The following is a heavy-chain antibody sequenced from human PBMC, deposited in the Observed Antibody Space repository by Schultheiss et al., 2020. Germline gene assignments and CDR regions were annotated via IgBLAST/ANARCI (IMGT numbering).Heavy chain of an antibody. D-gene: IGHD6-13*01. V-gene: IGHV3-33*01. CDR3: ARGGVAAAGTFLDY. CDR1: GFTFSSYG. Sequence: GGSLRLSCAASGFTFSSYGMHWVRQAPGKGLEWVAVIWYDGSNKYYADSVKGRFTISRDNSKNTLYLQMNSLRAEDTAVYYCARGGVAAAGTFLDYWGQGTLGTVS. J-gene: IGHJ4*02. CDR2: IWYDGSNK.